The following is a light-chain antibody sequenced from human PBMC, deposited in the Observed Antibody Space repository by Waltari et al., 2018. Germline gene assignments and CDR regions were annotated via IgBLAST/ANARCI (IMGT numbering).Light chain of an antibody. Sequence: DIVLTQSPGTLSLSPGERATLSCRASQSVSSSNLAWYQQKPGQAPRLLIHDASSRATGIPDRFSGSGSETDCTLTISRLEPDDFAVYYCQQYGRSWNAFGQGTRLEIK. V-gene: IGKV3-20*01. J-gene: IGKJ2*01. CDR2: DAS. CDR1: QSVSSSN. CDR3: QQYGRSWNA.